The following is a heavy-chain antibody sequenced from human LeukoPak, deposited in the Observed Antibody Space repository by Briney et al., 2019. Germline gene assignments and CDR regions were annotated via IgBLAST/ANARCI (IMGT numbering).Heavy chain of an antibody. Sequence: SETLSLTCTVPGGSIGRNYRSWIRQPPGKGLERIGYIYYSGSTNYNPSLKSRVSILVDKSKNQFSLKLTSVTAADTAVYYCAYSGSEWDAFDIWGQGTVVTVSS. D-gene: IGHD1-26*01. CDR1: GGSIGRNY. CDR2: IYYSGST. V-gene: IGHV4-59*01. J-gene: IGHJ3*02. CDR3: AYSGSEWDAFDI.